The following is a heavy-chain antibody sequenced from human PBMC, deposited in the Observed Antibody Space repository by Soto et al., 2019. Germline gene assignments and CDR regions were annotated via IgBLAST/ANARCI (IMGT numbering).Heavy chain of an antibody. CDR3: AVDIVGTGSY. Sequence: EVQLVESGGGLVQPGGSLRLSCVVSGFTFSDYTMDWARQAPGKGLEWVGRSRGKPYSYSTEYAAAVKGRFSMSRDDSENSLYLQMSSLQTEDTAVYYCAVDIVGTGSYWGQGTLVTVSS. D-gene: IGHD5-12*01. CDR2: SRGKPYSYST. CDR1: GFTFSDYT. V-gene: IGHV3-72*01. J-gene: IGHJ4*02.